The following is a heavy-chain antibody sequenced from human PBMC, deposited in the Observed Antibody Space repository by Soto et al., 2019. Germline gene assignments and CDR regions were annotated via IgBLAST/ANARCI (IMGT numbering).Heavy chain of an antibody. V-gene: IGHV1-18*01. CDR3: ARSGAVPDSSYGLHV. J-gene: IGHJ6*02. CDR1: GYTFSRSG. CDR2: ISTYTGDA. Sequence: QVQLVQSGAEVRKPGASVKVSCKTSGYTFSRSGISWVRQAPGQGLEWMGWISTYTGDANYAQKLQGSVTMTTDTTTSTAFIELESLTSADTAVYYCARSGAVPDSSYGLHVWGQGTAVTVSS. D-gene: IGHD1-26*01.